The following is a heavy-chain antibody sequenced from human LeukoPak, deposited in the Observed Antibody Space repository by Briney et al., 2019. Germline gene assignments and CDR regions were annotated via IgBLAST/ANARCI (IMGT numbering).Heavy chain of an antibody. D-gene: IGHD2-15*01. J-gene: IGHJ4*02. Sequence: GGSLRLSCAVSGFTFSTYAMSWVRQAPGKGLECVSANSGSGGTTYYADSVKGRFTISRDNSRNTLSLQMNTLRAEDTAVYYCAKDRGYCSGGGCYRFDCWGQGTLVTVSS. V-gene: IGHV3-23*01. CDR1: GFTFSTYA. CDR2: NSGSGGTT. CDR3: AKDRGYCSGGGCYRFDC.